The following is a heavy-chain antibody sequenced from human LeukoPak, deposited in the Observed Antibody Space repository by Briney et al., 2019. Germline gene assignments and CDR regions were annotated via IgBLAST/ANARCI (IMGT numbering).Heavy chain of an antibody. J-gene: IGHJ4*02. CDR2: ISSNGGST. CDR3: VRDLRGGGVSDSY. CDR1: GFTFSSYA. V-gene: IGHV3-64D*06. D-gene: IGHD2-15*01. Sequence: GGSLRLSCSASGFTFSSYAMYWVRQAPGKELEYVSAISSNGGSTNYADSVKGRFTISRDNSKNTLYLQMSSLRAEDTALYYCVRDLRGGGVSDSYWGQGSLVTVSS.